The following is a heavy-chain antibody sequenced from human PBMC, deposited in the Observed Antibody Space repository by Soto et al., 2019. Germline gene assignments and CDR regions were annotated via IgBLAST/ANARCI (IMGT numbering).Heavy chain of an antibody. Sequence: QVQLVQSGAEVKKPGASVKVSCKASGYTFTSYAMHWVRQAPGQRLEWMGWINAGNGNTKYSQKFQGRVTITRDTSASTAYMELSSLRSVDTAVYYCARDHEHSSSWYYFYYWGQGTLVTVSS. CDR3: ARDHEHSSSWYYFYY. V-gene: IGHV1-3*01. J-gene: IGHJ4*02. D-gene: IGHD6-13*01. CDR1: GYTFTSYA. CDR2: INAGNGNT.